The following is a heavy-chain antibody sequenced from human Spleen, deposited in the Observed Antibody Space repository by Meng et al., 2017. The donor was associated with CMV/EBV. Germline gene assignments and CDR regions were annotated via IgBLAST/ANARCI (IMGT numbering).Heavy chain of an antibody. V-gene: IGHV1-3*01. D-gene: IGHD3-16*02. J-gene: IGHJ4*02. CDR1: GYHFTSYA. CDR3: ARGKLSILGVFDY. CDR2: INAGNGNT. Sequence: CKASGYHFTSYAMHWVRQAPGQRLEWMGWINAGNGNTKYSQKFQGRVTITRDTSASTAYMELSSLRSEDTAVYYCARGKLSILGVFDYWGQGTLVTVSS.